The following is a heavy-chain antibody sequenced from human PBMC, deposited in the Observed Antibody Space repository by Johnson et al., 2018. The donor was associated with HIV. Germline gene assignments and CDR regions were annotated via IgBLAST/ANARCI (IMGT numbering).Heavy chain of an antibody. V-gene: IGHV3-66*01. CDR2: IYSGGST. D-gene: IGHD3-16*01. CDR3: ARDGGGRDAFDI. J-gene: IGHJ3*02. Sequence: VQLVESGGGVVQPGRSLRLSCAASGFTFSSYAVQWVRQAPGKGLEWVSVIYSGGSTYYADSVKGRFTISRDNSKNTLYLQMNSLRAEDTAVDYCARDGGGRDAFDIWGQGTMVTVSS. CDR1: GFTFSSYA.